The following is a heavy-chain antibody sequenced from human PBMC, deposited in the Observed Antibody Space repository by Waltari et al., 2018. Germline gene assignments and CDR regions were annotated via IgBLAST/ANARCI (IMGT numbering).Heavy chain of an antibody. Sequence: QVQLVQSGAEVKKPGASVKVSCKASGYTFTSYGISWVRQAPGQGLEWMGWSSAYKGNTNYAQKLQGRVTMTTDTSTSTAYMELRSLRSDDTAVYYCARDLRVMVRGVTYYYYGMDVWGQGTTVTVSS. CDR3: ARDLRVMVRGVTYYYYGMDV. CDR1: GYTFTSYG. D-gene: IGHD3-10*01. J-gene: IGHJ6*02. CDR2: SSAYKGNT. V-gene: IGHV1-18*01.